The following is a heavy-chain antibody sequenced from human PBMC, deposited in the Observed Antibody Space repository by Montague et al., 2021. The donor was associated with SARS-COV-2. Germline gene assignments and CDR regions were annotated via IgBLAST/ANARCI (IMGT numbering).Heavy chain of an antibody. Sequence: SETLSLTCTVSGGSISSYYCRWIRQPAGKGLEWIGYIYYSGSTNXNPSLKSRVTISVDTSKKQFPLKLSSVTAADTAVYYCARAGRVRFLEYGMDVWGQGTTVTVSS. V-gene: IGHV4-59*01. CDR2: IYYSGST. CDR1: GGSISSYY. CDR3: ARAGRVRFLEYGMDV. J-gene: IGHJ6*02. D-gene: IGHD3-3*01.